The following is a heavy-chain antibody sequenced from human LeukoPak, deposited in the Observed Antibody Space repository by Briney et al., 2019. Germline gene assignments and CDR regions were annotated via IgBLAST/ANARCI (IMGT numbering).Heavy chain of an antibody. CDR2: ISGSGGST. CDR3: AKTIGDGYSYFDY. Sequence: GGSLRLSCAASGFTVSSNYMSWVRQAPGKGLEWVSAISGSGGSTYYADSVKGRFTISRDNSKNTLYLQMNSLRAEDTAVYYCAKTIGDGYSYFDYWGQGTLVTVSS. CDR1: GFTVSSNY. D-gene: IGHD5-24*01. J-gene: IGHJ4*02. V-gene: IGHV3-23*01.